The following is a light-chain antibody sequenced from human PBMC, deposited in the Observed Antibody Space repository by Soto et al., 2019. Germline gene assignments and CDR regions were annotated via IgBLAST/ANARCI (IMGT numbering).Light chain of an antibody. CDR3: SSYTTSSTRV. V-gene: IGLV2-14*01. Sequence: HSAITEAASVSKSSGQSITMSCTGTSSDLGTYHFVSWYQQHPDKAPKLMIYEVSNRPSGVSNRFSGSKSGNTASLTISGLQAEDEADYYCSSYTTSSTRVFGTGTKVTVL. J-gene: IGLJ1*01. CDR1: SSDLGTYHF. CDR2: EVS.